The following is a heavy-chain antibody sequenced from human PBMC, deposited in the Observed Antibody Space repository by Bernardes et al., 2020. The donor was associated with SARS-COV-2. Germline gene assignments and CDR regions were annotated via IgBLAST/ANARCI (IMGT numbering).Heavy chain of an antibody. Sequence: SESLSLSCAGYGWSFSGYYWHWIRQPPGKGLEWIGEINYSGSTNYNPSRKSRVTISLDTSKNQFYMKLNSVTAADTAVYYCARAVWGIWYFDLWGRGTLVTVSS. V-gene: IGHV4-34*01. J-gene: IGHJ2*01. CDR2: INYSGST. CDR3: ARAVWGIWYFDL. D-gene: IGHD3-16*01. CDR1: GWSFSGYY.